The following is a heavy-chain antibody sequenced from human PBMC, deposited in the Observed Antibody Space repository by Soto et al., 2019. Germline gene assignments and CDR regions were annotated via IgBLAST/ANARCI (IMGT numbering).Heavy chain of an antibody. CDR2: TYFRSKWFN. CDR3: ARSASGGTFDF. Sequence: SQTLSLTCASSGDSVSSNSVACNWIRQSPSRGLEWLGRTYFRSKWFNDYAVSVKSRITINPDTSKNQFSLQLNSVTPEDTAVFYCARSASGGTFDFWGQGTLVTVSS. V-gene: IGHV6-1*01. D-gene: IGHD6-13*01. J-gene: IGHJ4*02. CDR1: GDSVSSNSVA.